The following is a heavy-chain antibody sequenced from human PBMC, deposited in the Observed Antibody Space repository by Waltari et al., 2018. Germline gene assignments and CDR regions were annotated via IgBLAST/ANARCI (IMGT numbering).Heavy chain of an antibody. J-gene: IGHJ4*02. CDR3: ARDRYGTDGPAGVDS. CDR1: GFTFSAYA. CDR2: ISTDGSYV. Sequence: EVLVEESGGGLVQPGGSLRLSCAASGFTFSAYAMIWVRQAPGKGLEWVSYISTDGSYVYYADSVKDRFTMSRDNAKKSLLLEMNSLRAEDTAMYFCARDRYGTDGPAGVDSWGRGVLVIVSS. V-gene: IGHV3-21*04. D-gene: IGHD5-18*01.